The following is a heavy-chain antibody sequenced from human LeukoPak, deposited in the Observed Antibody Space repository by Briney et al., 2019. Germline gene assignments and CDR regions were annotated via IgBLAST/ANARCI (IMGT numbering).Heavy chain of an antibody. CDR1: GFTFDDYG. V-gene: IGHV3-20*04. CDR2: INWNGGST. D-gene: IGHD3-3*01. CDR3: ARVRPNDFWSGYYVAIDY. Sequence: GGSLRLSCAASGFTFDDYGMSWVRQAPGKWLEWVSGINWNGGSTGYADSVKGRFTISRDNAKNSLYLQMNSLRAEDTALYYCARVRPNDFWSGYYVAIDYWGQGTLVTVSS. J-gene: IGHJ4*02.